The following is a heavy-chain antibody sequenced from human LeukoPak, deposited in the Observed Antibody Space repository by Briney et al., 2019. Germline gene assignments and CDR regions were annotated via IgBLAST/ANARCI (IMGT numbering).Heavy chain of an antibody. CDR1: GFTVSSNY. CDR2: IYSGGST. Sequence: PGGSLRLSCAASGFTVSSNYMSWVRQAPGKGLEWVSVIYSGGSTYYADSVKGRFTISRHNSKNTLYLQMNSLRAEDTAVYYCAREVCTNGVCYSTGGNWFDPWGQGTLVTVSS. V-gene: IGHV3-53*04. J-gene: IGHJ5*02. D-gene: IGHD2-8*01. CDR3: AREVCTNGVCYSTGGNWFDP.